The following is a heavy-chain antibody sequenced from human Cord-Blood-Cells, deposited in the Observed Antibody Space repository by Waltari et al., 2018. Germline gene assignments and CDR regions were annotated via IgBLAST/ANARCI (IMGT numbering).Heavy chain of an antibody. CDR1: GYTFTGSY. CDR2: INPNCGGT. Sequence: QVQLVQSGAEVKKPGASVKVSCKASGYTFTGSYMHWVRQAPGQGLEWMGWINPNCGGTNYAQKFQGRVTMTRDTSISTAYMELSRLRSDDTAVYYCARDPIEIAAAGTGAFDIWGQGTMVTVSS. CDR3: ARDPIEIAAAGTGAFDI. V-gene: IGHV1-2*02. D-gene: IGHD6-13*01. J-gene: IGHJ3*02.